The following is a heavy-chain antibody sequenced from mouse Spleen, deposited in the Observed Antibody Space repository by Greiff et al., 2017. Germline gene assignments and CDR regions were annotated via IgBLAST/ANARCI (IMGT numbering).Heavy chain of an antibody. CDR2: ISGGGSYT. CDR1: GFTFSSYG. Sequence: EVKLVESGGGLVKPGGSLKLSCAASGFTFSSYGMSWVRQTPEKRLEWVATISGGGSYTYYPDSVKGRFTISRDNARNTLYLQMSSLRSEDTALYYCARPLYYDYAWFAYWGQGTLVTVSA. D-gene: IGHD2-4*01. CDR3: ARPLYYDYAWFAY. V-gene: IGHV5-9*02. J-gene: IGHJ3*01.